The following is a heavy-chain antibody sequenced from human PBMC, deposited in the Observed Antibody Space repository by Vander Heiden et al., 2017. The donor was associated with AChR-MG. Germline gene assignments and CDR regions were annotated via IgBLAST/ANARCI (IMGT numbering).Heavy chain of an antibody. V-gene: IGHV3-30*18. CDR2: ISYDGSNK. D-gene: IGHD3-22*01. CDR1: GFTFSSYG. Sequence: QVQLVESGGGVVQPGRSLRLSCAASGFTFSSYGMHWVRQAPGKGLEWVAVISYDGSNKYYADSVKGRFTISRDNSKNTLYLQMNSLRAEDTAVYYCAKDGGDSSGYGVGYWGQGTLVTVSS. J-gene: IGHJ4*02. CDR3: AKDGGDSSGYGVGY.